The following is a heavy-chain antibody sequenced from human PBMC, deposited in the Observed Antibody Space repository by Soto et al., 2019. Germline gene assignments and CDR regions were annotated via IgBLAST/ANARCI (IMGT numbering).Heavy chain of an antibody. D-gene: IGHD1-7*01. V-gene: IGHV2-5*02. CDR2: TYWDDDN. Sequence: QITLKESGPMLVKPTQTLTLTCSLSGFSITTSGVGVGWVRQPPGKALEWLAFTYWDDDNRYNPSLKPRLTTAKDTSKHQVVLTMTNMDPADTATYYCAHRLTLISTWNYGTFDFWGQGAVVTVPS. J-gene: IGHJ3*01. CDR3: AHRLTLISTWNYGTFDF. CDR1: GFSITTSGVG.